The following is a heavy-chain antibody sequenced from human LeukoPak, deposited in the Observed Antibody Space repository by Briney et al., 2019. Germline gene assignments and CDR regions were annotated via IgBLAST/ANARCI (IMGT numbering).Heavy chain of an antibody. CDR1: GYTFTSYG. V-gene: IGHV1-18*01. D-gene: IGHD3-10*01. Sequence: ASVKVSCKASGYTFTSYGISWVRQAPGQGLEWMGWIRVYNGNTNYAQKLQGRVTMTTDTSTSTAYMELRSLSSDDTAVYYCAREHYGSGSYLGDYWGQGTLVTVSS. CDR3: AREHYGSGSYLGDY. J-gene: IGHJ4*02. CDR2: IRVYNGNT.